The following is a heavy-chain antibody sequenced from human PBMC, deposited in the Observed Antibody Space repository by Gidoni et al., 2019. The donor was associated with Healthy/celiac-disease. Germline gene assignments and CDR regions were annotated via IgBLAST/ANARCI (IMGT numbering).Heavy chain of an antibody. CDR2: IIPILGIA. J-gene: IGHJ4*02. CDR3: ARGTQTTVVTPFDY. V-gene: IGHV1-69*04. Sequence: QVQLVQSGAAVKKPGSSVKVSCTASGGTFSSYAISWVRQAPGQGLEWMGRIIPILGIANYAQKFQGRVTITADKSTSTAYMELSSLRSEDTAVYYCARGTQTTVVTPFDYWGQGTLVTVSS. D-gene: IGHD4-17*01. CDR1: GGTFSSYA.